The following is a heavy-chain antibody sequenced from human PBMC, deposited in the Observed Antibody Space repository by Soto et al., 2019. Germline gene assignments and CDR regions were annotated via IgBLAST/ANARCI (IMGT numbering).Heavy chain of an antibody. CDR3: ARDPSHGSGSYLDY. Sequence: AGGSLRLSCAASGFSFSNYGMHWVRQAPGKGLEWVAVIWYDGSNKYYSDSVKGRFTISRDNYKNTLYVQMNSLRAEDTAVYYCARDPSHGSGSYLDYWGQGALVTVSS. J-gene: IGHJ4*02. CDR1: GFSFSNYG. CDR2: IWYDGSNK. D-gene: IGHD3-10*01. V-gene: IGHV3-33*01.